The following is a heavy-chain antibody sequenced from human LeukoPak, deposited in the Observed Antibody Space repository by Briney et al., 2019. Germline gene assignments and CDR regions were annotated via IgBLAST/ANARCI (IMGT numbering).Heavy chain of an antibody. CDR1: GYTFTSYD. J-gene: IGHJ6*02. D-gene: IGHD2-15*01. CDR3: ARVEVVVAASYYGMDV. Sequence: ASVKVSCKASGYTFTSYDINWVRQATGQGLEWMGWMNPNSGNTGYAQKFQGRVTMTRNTSISTAYMELSSLRSEDTAVYYCARVEVVVAASYYGMDVWGQGTTVTVSS. CDR2: MNPNSGNT. V-gene: IGHV1-8*01.